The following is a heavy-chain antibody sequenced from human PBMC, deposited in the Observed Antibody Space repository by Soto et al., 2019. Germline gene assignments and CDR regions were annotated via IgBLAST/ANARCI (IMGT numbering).Heavy chain of an antibody. CDR3: TMASQWLPPYS. CDR1: GFTFTKAW. Sequence: EVQLVESGGGLVKPGGSLRLSCAASGFTFTKAWMTWDRQPPGKGLEWVGSINSRADGGTTDYSASVKDRFIITRYDSNDTFYLHINRLKTDDTAVYSCTMASQWLPPYSWCQGALVTVSA. V-gene: IGHV3-15*01. CDR2: INSRADGGTT. D-gene: IGHD6-19*01. J-gene: IGHJ4*02.